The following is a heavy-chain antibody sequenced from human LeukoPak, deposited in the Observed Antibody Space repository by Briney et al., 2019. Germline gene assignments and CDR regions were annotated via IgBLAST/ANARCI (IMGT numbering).Heavy chain of an antibody. Sequence: ASVKVSCKASGYTFTSYDINWVRQATGQGLEWMGWMNPNSGNTGYAQKFQGRVTMTRNTSISTAYMELSSLGSEDTAVYYCARGASLRAVVVGATTSPPMPYDFWGQGTLVTVSS. CDR2: MNPNSGNT. CDR3: ARGASLRAVVVGATTSPPMPYDF. D-gene: IGHD2-15*01. J-gene: IGHJ4*02. V-gene: IGHV1-8*01. CDR1: GYTFTSYD.